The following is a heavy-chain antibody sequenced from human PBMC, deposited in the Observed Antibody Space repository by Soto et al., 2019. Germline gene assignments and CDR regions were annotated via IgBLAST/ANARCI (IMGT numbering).Heavy chain of an antibody. CDR1: GGSVSSSSFY. J-gene: IGHJ4*02. Sequence: SETLSFTCTVSGGSVSSSSFYWGWFRQPPGKGLEWIGSISYGGYTYYIPSLNSRVTMSVDTSTNQLSLNLNSVTAADTALYFCARHRRETGTFAQPLDSWGQGPLVTVSS. D-gene: IGHD1-1*01. CDR3: ARHRRETGTFAQPLDS. CDR2: ISYGGYT. V-gene: IGHV4-39*01.